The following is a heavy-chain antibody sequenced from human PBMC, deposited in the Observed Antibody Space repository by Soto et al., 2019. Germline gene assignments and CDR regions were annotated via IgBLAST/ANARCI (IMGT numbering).Heavy chain of an antibody. CDR1: GFTFSSYS. V-gene: IGHV3-48*02. J-gene: IGHJ4*02. CDR2: SSSSSSTI. Sequence: EVQLVESGGGLVQPGGSLRLSCAASGFTFSSYSMSWVRQAPGKGLEWVSYSSSSSSTIYYADSVKGRFTISRDNAKNSLYLQMNSLRDEDTAVYYCASVHGFWSGYYDYWGQGTLVTVSS. CDR3: ASVHGFWSGYYDY. D-gene: IGHD3-3*01.